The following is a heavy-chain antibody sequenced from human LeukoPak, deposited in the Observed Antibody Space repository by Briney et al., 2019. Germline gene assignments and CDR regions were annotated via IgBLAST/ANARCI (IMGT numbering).Heavy chain of an antibody. CDR1: GFTFSSYG. J-gene: IGHJ2*01. CDR3: AREFYWYFDL. CDR2: ISYDGSKK. Sequence: GSLRLSCTASGFTFSSYGMHWVRQAPGKGLEWVAVISYDGSKKYYADSVKGRFTISRDNSKNTLYLQMNSLRAEDTAVYYCAREFYWYFDLWGRDTLVTVSS. V-gene: IGHV3-30*03.